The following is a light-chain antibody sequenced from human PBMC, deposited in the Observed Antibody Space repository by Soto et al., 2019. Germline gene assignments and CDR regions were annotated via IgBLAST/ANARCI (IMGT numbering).Light chain of an antibody. CDR3: AVWDDNLKGL. V-gene: IGLV1-44*01. Sequence: QSVLTQPPSKSGTPGQRVTISCSGSRSNIGGNAVTWYQQVPGTAPRLLIYANDQRPSGVSDRFSGSKSATSASLAISGLQSEDEADYYCAVWDDNLKGLFGGGTQLTVL. CDR2: AND. J-gene: IGLJ2*01. CDR1: RSNIGGNA.